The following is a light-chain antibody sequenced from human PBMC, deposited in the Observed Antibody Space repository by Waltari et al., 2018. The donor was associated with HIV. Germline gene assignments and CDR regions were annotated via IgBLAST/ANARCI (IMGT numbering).Light chain of an antibody. CDR3: QSYDNSLSGLV. V-gene: IGLV1-40*01. J-gene: IGLJ3*02. CDR2: RNN. CDR1: SSNIGAGYD. Sequence: QSVLTQPPSVSGAPGQRVSISCTGSSSNIGAGYDVHWYHQLPGTAPKLRIYRNNNRPSGVPDRFSGSKSGTSASLAITGLQPEDEADYYCQSYDNSLSGLVFGGGTKLTVL.